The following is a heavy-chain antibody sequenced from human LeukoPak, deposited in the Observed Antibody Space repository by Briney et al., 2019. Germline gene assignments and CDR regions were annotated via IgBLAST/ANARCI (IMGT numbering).Heavy chain of an antibody. CDR2: ISGSGGST. Sequence: GGSLRLSCAASGFTFSSYAMTWVRQAPGKGLEWVSAISGSGGSTYYADSVKGRFTISRDNSKNTLYLQMNSLRAEDTAVYYCARKGYDGSDYDLDYWGQGALVTVSS. CDR3: ARKGYDGSDYDLDY. V-gene: IGHV3-23*01. D-gene: IGHD3-22*01. CDR1: GFTFSSYA. J-gene: IGHJ4*02.